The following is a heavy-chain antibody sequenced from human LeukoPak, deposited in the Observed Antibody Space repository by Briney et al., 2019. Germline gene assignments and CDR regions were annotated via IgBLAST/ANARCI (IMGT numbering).Heavy chain of an antibody. J-gene: IGHJ5*02. V-gene: IGHV1-69*04. Sequence: SVEVSCKASGGTFSSYAISWVRQAPGQGLEWMVRIIPILGIANYAQKFQGRVTITADKSTSTAYMELSSLRSEDTAVYYCARGPVSLTNWFDPWGQGTLVTVSS. CDR1: GGTFSSYA. CDR3: ARGPVSLTNWFDP. D-gene: IGHD3-16*02. CDR2: IIPILGIA.